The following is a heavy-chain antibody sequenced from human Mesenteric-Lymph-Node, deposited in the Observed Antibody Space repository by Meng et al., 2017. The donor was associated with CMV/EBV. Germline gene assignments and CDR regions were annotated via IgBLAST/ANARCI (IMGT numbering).Heavy chain of an antibody. J-gene: IGHJ6*02. CDR1: GYTFTSYD. CDR2: INPNSGGT. D-gene: IGHD3-3*01. CDR3: ARGGLVLRSPEGMDV. V-gene: IGHV1-2*02. Sequence: ASVKVSCKASGYTFTSYDINWVRQATGQGLEWMGWINPNSGGTNYAQKFQGRVTMTRDTSISTAYMELSRLRSDDTAVYYCARGGLVLRSPEGMDVWGQGTTVTVSS.